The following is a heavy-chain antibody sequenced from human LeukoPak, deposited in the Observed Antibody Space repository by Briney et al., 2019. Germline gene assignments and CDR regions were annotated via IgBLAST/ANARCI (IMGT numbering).Heavy chain of an antibody. Sequence: SETLSLTCAVYGGSFSGYYWSWIRQPPGKGLEWIGEINHSGSTNYNPSLKSRVTISVDTSKNQFSLKLSSVIAADTAVYYCARGDCSGGSCYFVYWGQGTLVTVSS. CDR1: GGSFSGYY. CDR3: ARGDCSGGSCYFVY. CDR2: INHSGST. V-gene: IGHV4-34*01. D-gene: IGHD2-15*01. J-gene: IGHJ4*02.